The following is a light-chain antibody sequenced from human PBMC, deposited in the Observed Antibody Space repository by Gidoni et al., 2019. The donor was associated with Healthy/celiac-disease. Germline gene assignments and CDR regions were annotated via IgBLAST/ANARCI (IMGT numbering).Light chain of an antibody. CDR1: KLGDKY. CDR3: QAWDSSTGL. CDR2: QDS. Sequence: SYELTQPPSVSVPPGQTASITCSGDKLGDKYACWYQQKPGQSPVLVIYQDSKRPSGIPERFSGSNSGNPASLTISGTQAMDEADYYCQAWDSSTGLFGGGTKLTVL. V-gene: IGLV3-1*01. J-gene: IGLJ2*01.